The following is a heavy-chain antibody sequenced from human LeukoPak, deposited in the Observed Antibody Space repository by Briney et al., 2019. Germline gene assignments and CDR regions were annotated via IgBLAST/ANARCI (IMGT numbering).Heavy chain of an antibody. CDR3: ARDDVAVAGTNDY. CDR1: GFTFSSYS. Sequence: GGSLRLSCAASGFTFSSYSMNWVRQAPGKGLEWVSSISSSSSYIYYADSVKGRFTISRDNAKNSLYLQMNSLRAEDTAVYYCARDDVAVAGTNDYWGQGTLVTVSS. CDR2: ISSSSSYI. V-gene: IGHV3-21*01. J-gene: IGHJ4*02. D-gene: IGHD6-19*01.